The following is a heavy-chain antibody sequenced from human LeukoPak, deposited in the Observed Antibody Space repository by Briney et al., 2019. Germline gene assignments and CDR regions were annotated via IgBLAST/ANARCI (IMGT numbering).Heavy chain of an antibody. Sequence: GGSLRLSCAASGFTFSSYEMNWVRQAPGKGLEWVAAISTTSGNIYYADSVKGRFTISRDNAKNSLYLQMNSLRVEDTALYYCARRAPSHDFDDWGQGTLVTVSS. CDR2: ISTTSGNI. J-gene: IGHJ4*02. CDR1: GFTFSSYE. CDR3: ARRAPSHDFDD. V-gene: IGHV3-21*01.